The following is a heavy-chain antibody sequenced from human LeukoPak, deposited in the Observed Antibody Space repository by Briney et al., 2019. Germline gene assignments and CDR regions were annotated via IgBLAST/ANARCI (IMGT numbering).Heavy chain of an antibody. CDR1: GGSISRSSYY. Sequence: SETLSLTCTVSGGSISRSSYYWGCIRQPPGKGLEWIGSIHYSGIIYYNPSLKSRVTISVGTSKNHFSLKLSSVTAADTAAYYCARHQEVDFDLWGRGTLVTVSS. J-gene: IGHJ2*01. CDR3: ARHQEVDFDL. V-gene: IGHV4-39*01. CDR2: IHYSGII.